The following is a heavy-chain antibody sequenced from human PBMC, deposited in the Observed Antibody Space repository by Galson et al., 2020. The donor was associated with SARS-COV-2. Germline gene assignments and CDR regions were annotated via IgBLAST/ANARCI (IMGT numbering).Heavy chain of an antibody. D-gene: IGHD1-1*01. V-gene: IGHV1-2*04. J-gene: IGHJ4*02. Sequence: ASVKVSCKASGFTFTDYYIHWLRQAPGQGLEWMGWISPLSGDTKYAQKFQGSVTMTGDTSISTAYVEVSGLRPDDTATFYCAREGRLINEFYFDFWGQGTLLTVSS. CDR2: ISPLSGDT. CDR1: GFTFTDYY. CDR3: AREGRLINEFYFDF.